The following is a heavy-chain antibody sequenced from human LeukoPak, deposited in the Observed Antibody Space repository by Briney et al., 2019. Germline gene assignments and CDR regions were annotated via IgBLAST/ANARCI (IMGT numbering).Heavy chain of an antibody. CDR3: ARNSRGGSYFDN. J-gene: IGHJ4*02. Sequence: SETLSLTCTVSGGSISSYYWSWIRQPPGKGLEWIGHIHYSGSTNYNPSLKSRVTISVDTSKNQFSLELSSVTAADTAVYYCARNSRGGSYFDNWGQGTLVTVSS. CDR2: IHYSGST. CDR1: GGSISSYY. V-gene: IGHV4-59*01. D-gene: IGHD1-26*01.